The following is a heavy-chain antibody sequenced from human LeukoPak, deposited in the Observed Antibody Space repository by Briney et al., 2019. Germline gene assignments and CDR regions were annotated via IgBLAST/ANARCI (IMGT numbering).Heavy chain of an antibody. CDR3: ARDHYGSGSSTFDY. V-gene: IGHV3-21*01. CDR2: ISSSSSYI. CDR1: ASTFRSYA. D-gene: IGHD3-10*01. J-gene: IGHJ4*02. Sequence: PGGSLRLSCAGSASTFRSYAMNWVRKAPGKGLEWVSSISSSSSYIYYADSVKGRFTISRDNAKNSLYLQMNSLRAEDTAVYYCARDHYGSGSSTFDYWGQGTLVTVSS.